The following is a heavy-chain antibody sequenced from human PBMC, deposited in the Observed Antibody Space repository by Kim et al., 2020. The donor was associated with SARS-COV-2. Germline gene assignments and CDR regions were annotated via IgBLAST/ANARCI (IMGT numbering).Heavy chain of an antibody. D-gene: IGHD3-3*01. J-gene: IGHJ6*02. V-gene: IGHV3-23*01. Sequence: GGSLRLSCAASGFTFSSYAMSWVRQAPGKGLEWVSAISGSGGSTYYADSVKGRFTISRDNSKNTLYLQMNSLRAEDTAVYYCAKGKGVSRFLEWLQHMDVWGQGTTVTVSS. CDR2: ISGSGGST. CDR1: GFTFSSYA. CDR3: AKGKGVSRFLEWLQHMDV.